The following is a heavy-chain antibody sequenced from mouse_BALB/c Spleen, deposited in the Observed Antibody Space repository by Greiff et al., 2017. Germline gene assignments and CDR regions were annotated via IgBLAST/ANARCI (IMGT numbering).Heavy chain of an antibody. J-gene: IGHJ2*01. D-gene: IGHD2-10*02. CDR3: ARQKGYGNYFDY. CDR1: GFAFSSYD. CDR2: ISSGGGST. Sequence: EVQRVESGGGLVKPGGSLKLSCAASGFAFSSYDMSWVRQTPEKRLEWVAYISSGGGSTYYPDTVKGRFTITRDNAKNTLYLQMSSLKSEDTAMYYCARQKGYGNYFDYWGQGTTLTVSS. V-gene: IGHV5-12-1*01.